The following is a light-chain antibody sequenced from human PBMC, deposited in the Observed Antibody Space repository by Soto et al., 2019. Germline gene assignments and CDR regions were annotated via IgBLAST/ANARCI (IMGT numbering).Light chain of an antibody. CDR2: DAS. Sequence: DIQMTESPSSLSASVGDRVTITCQASQDISNYLNRYQQKPGKAPKLLIYDASNLEKGLPSRFNGGGAATDFTSSISIQRPEEIDTQYCQLADNPLSLFTFGTGNKVDIK. CDR1: QDISNY. CDR3: QLADNPLSLFT. J-gene: IGKJ3*01. V-gene: IGKV1-33*01.